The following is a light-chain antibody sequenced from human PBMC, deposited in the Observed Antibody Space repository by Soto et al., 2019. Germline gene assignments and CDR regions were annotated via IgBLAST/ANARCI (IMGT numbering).Light chain of an antibody. CDR2: GAS. CDR3: QQYDNCPPCT. V-gene: IGKV3-15*01. CDR1: QSVSSN. Sequence: EIVMTQSPVTLSVSPGERATLSCRASQSVSSNLAWYQQKPGQAPRLLIYGASTRATGIPARFSGSGSGTEFPLTISSLQSEDFAVYYCQQYDNCPPCTFGQGTKLEIK. J-gene: IGKJ2*02.